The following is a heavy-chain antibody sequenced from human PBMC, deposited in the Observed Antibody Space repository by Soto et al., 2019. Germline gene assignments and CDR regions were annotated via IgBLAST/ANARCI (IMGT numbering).Heavy chain of an antibody. CDR1: GYSFTSYW. V-gene: IGHV5-51*03. J-gene: IGHJ1*01. D-gene: IGHD3-9*01. CDR3: VRGDILTGYYPAEYFQH. CDR2: IYPGDSDT. Sequence: EVQLVQSGAEVKKPGESLKISCKGSGYSFTSYWIGWVRQMPGKGLEWMGIIYPGDSDTRYSPSFQGQVTISADKSISTAYLQWSSLKASDTAMYYCVRGDILTGYYPAEYFQHWGQGTLVTVSS.